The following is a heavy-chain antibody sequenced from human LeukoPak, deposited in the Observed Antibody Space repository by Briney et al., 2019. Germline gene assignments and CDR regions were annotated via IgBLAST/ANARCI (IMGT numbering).Heavy chain of an antibody. CDR3: VRDMDV. V-gene: IGHV3-7*05. CDR2: INQDGHEK. J-gene: IGHJ6*02. Sequence: PGGSLGLSCVTSGLTFSSYWMTWVRQAPGKGLEWVANINQDGHEKNYVDSVKGRFTISRDNPKNSLYLQMNSLRAEDTAVYFCVRDMDVWAQGTTVTVSS. CDR1: GLTFSSYW.